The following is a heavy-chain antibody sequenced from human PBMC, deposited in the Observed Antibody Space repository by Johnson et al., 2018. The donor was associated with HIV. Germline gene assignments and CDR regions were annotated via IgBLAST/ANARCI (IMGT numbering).Heavy chain of an antibody. J-gene: IGHJ3*02. CDR2: ISSNGGST. Sequence: QVQLVESGGGLVQPGGSLRLSCAASGFTFSSYAMHWVRQAPGKGLEYVSAISSNGGSTYYADSVKGRFPISRDNSKNTLYLQMNSLRAEDTAVYYCAKDTPWAAAGRGAFDIWGQGTMVTVSS. D-gene: IGHD6-13*01. CDR3: AKDTPWAAAGRGAFDI. CDR1: GFTFSSYA. V-gene: IGHV3-64*04.